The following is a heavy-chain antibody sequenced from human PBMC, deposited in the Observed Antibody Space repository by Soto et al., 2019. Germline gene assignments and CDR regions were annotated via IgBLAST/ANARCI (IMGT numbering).Heavy chain of an antibody. Sequence: EVQLVESGGGLVQPGGSLKLSCAASGFTFSGSAMHWVRQASGKGLEWVGRIRSKANSYATAYAASVKGRFTISRDDSKNTAYLQMNSLKTEDTAVYYCTSSFRSGKKVSYYYYGMDVWGQGTTVTASS. CDR2: IRSKANSYAT. CDR3: TSSFRSGKKVSYYYYGMDV. D-gene: IGHD3-3*01. V-gene: IGHV3-73*02. J-gene: IGHJ6*02. CDR1: GFTFSGSA.